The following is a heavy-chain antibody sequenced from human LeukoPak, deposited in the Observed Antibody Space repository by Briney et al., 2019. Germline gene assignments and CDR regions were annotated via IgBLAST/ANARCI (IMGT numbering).Heavy chain of an antibody. V-gene: IGHV4-61*02. CDR1: GGSISSGSYY. D-gene: IGHD3-3*01. CDR2: IYTSGST. J-gene: IGHJ5*02. CDR3: ARADYEFWSGYS. Sequence: SETLSLTCTVSGGSISSGSYYWSWIRQPAGKGLEWIGRIYTSGSTNYNPSLKSRVTISVDTSKNQFSLKLSSVTAADTAVYYSARADYEFWSGYSWGPGTLVTVSS.